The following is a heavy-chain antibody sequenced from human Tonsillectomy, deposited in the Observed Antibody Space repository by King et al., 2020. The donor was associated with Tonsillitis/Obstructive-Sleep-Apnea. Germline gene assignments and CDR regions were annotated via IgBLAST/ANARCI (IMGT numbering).Heavy chain of an antibody. V-gene: IGHV3-72*01. J-gene: IGHJ4*02. CDR2: TRNRGNSYTT. D-gene: IGHD2-15*01. Sequence: QLVQSGGGLVQPGGSLRLSCAASGFTFSDHYMDWVRQAPGKGLEWVGRTRNRGNSYTTEYAASVKGRFTISRDDSKNSLYLQMNSLETEDTAVYYCARDLNLSGGGYWGQGTLVTVSS. CDR3: ARDLNLSGGGY. CDR1: GFTFSDHY.